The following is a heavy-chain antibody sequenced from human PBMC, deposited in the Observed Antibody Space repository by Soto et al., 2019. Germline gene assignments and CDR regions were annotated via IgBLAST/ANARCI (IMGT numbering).Heavy chain of an antibody. Sequence: AGSLRLSCAASGFSFNRYAMNWVCQSPRKGLEWVSYISMSVTTMFYAESVKGRFTISRDNAEKSLYLQMNSLRAEDTDMDYCARDAIGAASNWFDPWGQGTLVTVSS. D-gene: IGHD1-26*01. CDR1: GFSFNRYA. CDR3: ARDAIGAASNWFDP. CDR2: ISMSVTTM. J-gene: IGHJ5*02. V-gene: IGHV3-48*01.